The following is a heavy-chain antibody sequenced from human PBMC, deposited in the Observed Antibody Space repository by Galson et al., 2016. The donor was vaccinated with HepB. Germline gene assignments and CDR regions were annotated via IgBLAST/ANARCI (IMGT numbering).Heavy chain of an antibody. J-gene: IGHJ4*02. D-gene: IGHD3-10*01. CDR3: ATSGSVKIGNWHY. CDR2: IIPILGRI. V-gene: IGHV1-69*10. CDR1: GGTPTTYP. Sequence: SVKVSCKASGGTPTTYPISWVRQAPGQGLEWMGGIIPILGRIDYAQRLKGRLTITADESTTTAYMDLSRLTSEDTAVYFCATSGSVKIGNWHYWGQGTLVTVS.